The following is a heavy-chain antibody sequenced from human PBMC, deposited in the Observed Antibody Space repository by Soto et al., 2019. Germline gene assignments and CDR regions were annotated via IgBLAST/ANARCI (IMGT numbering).Heavy chain of an antibody. J-gene: IGHJ6*02. CDR1: GFDFGSFG. V-gene: IGHV1-58*02. Sequence: SVKVPCKASGFDFGSFGIQFLRQTRGRGLEWIGWIVVASGRTNYARQFQGRVAFSRDMSSTTAYMDLYDLKSDDTAVYFCSADHPHTAIGWPVWGQGTTVTVSS. CDR2: IVVASGRT. CDR3: SADHPHTAIGWPV.